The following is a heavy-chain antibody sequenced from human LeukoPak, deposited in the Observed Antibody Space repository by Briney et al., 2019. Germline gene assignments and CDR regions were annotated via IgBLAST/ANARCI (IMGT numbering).Heavy chain of an antibody. D-gene: IGHD6-6*01. CDR2: ISSSSGSTI. CDR3: ARGGRTSSLFDY. Sequence: GGSLSLSCAASGFTFSDYYLSWFRKAPGKGLDWISYISSSSGSTIYIADSVKGRFTISRDNTKNSQHLQMNSLRAEDTAVYYCARGGRTSSLFDYWGQGTLVTVSS. CDR1: GFTFSDYY. V-gene: IGHV3-11*01. J-gene: IGHJ4*02.